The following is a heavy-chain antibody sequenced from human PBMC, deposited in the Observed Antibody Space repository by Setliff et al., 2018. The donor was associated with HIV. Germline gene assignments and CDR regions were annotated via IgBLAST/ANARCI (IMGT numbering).Heavy chain of an antibody. CDR1: GGSISSHY. V-gene: IGHV4-4*08. Sequence: SETLSLTCTVSGGSISSHYWSWIRQPPGKGLEWIGHIYTSGDTNYNPSLKSRVTISADMTKNQFSLKLSSVTAADTAVYYCARGGFTGVTTHFQHWGRGTLVTVSS. CDR2: IYTSGDT. CDR3: ARGGFTGVTTHFQH. J-gene: IGHJ1*01. D-gene: IGHD4-17*01.